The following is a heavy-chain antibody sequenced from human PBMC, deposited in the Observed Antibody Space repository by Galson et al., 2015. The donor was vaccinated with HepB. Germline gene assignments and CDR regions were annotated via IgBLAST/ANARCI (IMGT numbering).Heavy chain of an antibody. J-gene: IGHJ6*02. V-gene: IGHV3-9*01. CDR2: ISWNSDFT. Sequence: SLRLSCAASGFTFEDYAMHWVRQVPGKGLEWVSGISWNSDFTGYAESVRGRSTISRDNARYSLYLQMNSLRTEDTASYYCAQDLTYYYGSGSYFVGMDVWGQGTTVAVSS. D-gene: IGHD3-10*01. CDR3: AQDLTYYYGSGSYFVGMDV. CDR1: GFTFEDYA.